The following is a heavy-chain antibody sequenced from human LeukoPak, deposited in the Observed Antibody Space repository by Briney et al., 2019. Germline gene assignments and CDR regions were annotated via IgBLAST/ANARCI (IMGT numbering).Heavy chain of an antibody. J-gene: IGHJ4*02. CDR1: GYTFTSNG. Sequence: ASVKVSCKASGYTFTSNGISWVRQAPGQGLEWMGWISAYNGNTHCAQNLQGRVTLTTDTSTSTAYMELRSLTSDDTAVYYCERVRDIGVLFYFDSWGQGTLVTVSS. CDR3: ERVRDIGVLFYFDS. CDR2: ISAYNGNT. D-gene: IGHD5-12*01. V-gene: IGHV1-18*04.